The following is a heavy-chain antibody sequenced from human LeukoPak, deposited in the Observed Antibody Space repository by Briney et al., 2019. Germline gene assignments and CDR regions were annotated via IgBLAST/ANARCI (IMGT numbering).Heavy chain of an antibody. J-gene: IGHJ4*02. CDR3: AGDRRAGTMVRGALDY. CDR1: GFTFSSYG. Sequence: GGSLRLSCAASGFTFSSYGMHWVRQAPGKGLEWVAVIWYDGSNKYYADSVKGRFTISRDNSKNTLYLQMNSLRAEDTAVYYCAGDRRAGTMVRGALDYWGKEPLVTVPS. D-gene: IGHD3-10*01. CDR2: IWYDGSNK. V-gene: IGHV3-33*08.